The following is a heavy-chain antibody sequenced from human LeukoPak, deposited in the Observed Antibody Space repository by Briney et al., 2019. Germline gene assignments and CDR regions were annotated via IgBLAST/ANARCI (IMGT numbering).Heavy chain of an antibody. Sequence: SETLSLTCTVSGGSINYGGWIRQPPGKGLEWIGDIYYSGSIKYNPSLKSRVTMSVDTSKNQFSLKLSSVTAADTAIYYCARENPSGYYNRPIDYWGQGTLVTVSS. J-gene: IGHJ4*02. V-gene: IGHV4-59*01. CDR3: ARENPSGYYNRPIDY. CDR1: GGSINY. D-gene: IGHD3-22*01. CDR2: IYYSGSI.